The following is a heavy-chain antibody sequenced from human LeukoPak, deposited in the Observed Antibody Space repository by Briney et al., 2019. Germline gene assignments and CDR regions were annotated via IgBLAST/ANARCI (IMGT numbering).Heavy chain of an antibody. D-gene: IGHD3-22*01. CDR3: AKALYDSSGYYYDY. CDR2: IGTAGDT. V-gene: IGHV3-13*01. CDR1: GFTFSSYG. J-gene: IGHJ4*02. Sequence: GGSLRLSCAASGFTFSSYGMHWVRQATGKGLEWVSAIGTAGDTYYPGSVKGRFTISRENAKNSLYLQMNSLRAGDTAVYYCAKALYDSSGYYYDYWGQGTLVTVSS.